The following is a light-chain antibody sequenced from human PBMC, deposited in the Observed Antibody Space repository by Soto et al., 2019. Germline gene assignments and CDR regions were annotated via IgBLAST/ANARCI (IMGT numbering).Light chain of an antibody. V-gene: IGLV2-14*01. Sequence: QSALTQPASVSGSPGQSITISCTGTSSDVGAYNYVSWYQQHPGKAPKLIIYDVSDRPSGVSNRFSASKSGNTVSLTISGLQAEDEADYYCSSYTTSTTVVFGGGTKLTVL. J-gene: IGLJ2*01. CDR1: SSDVGAYNY. CDR3: SSYTTSTTVV. CDR2: DVS.